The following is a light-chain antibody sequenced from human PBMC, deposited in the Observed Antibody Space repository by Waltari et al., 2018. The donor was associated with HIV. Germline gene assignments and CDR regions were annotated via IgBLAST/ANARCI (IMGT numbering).Light chain of an antibody. V-gene: IGLV1-40*01. CDR1: NSNIGSVYD. Sequence: QSVLTQPPSVSGAPGPRVTISCTGSNSNIGSVYDVHWYQQVPGNVPKLLIYGNSNRPSGVPDRISGSKSGSSASLAISGLQADDEADYYCQSYDSSLSGFIFGTGTRVTVL. J-gene: IGLJ1*01. CDR3: QSYDSSLSGFI. CDR2: GNS.